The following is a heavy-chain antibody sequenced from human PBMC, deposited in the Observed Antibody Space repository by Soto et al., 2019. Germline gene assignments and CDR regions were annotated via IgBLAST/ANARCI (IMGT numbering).Heavy chain of an antibody. J-gene: IGHJ6*02. CDR2: ISYDGSNK. Sequence: GSLRLSCAASGFTFSSYAMHWVRQDPGKGLEWVAVISYDGSNKYYADSAKGRFTISRDNSKNTLYLQMNSLRAEDTAVYCCARDLGGSHYDFWSGYFYYYYGMDVWGQGTTVTVSS. CDR1: GFTFSSYA. V-gene: IGHV3-30-3*01. D-gene: IGHD3-3*01. CDR3: ARDLGGSHYDFWSGYFYYYYGMDV.